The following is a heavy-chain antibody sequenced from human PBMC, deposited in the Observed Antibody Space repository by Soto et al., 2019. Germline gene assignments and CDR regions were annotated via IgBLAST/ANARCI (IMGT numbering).Heavy chain of an antibody. CDR1: GFSLSTKGVG. V-gene: IGHV2-5*02. CDR2: IYWDDDK. J-gene: IGHJ5*02. D-gene: IGHD3-10*01. Sequence: QITVKESGPTLVRPTQTLTLTCTFSGFSLSTKGVGVGWIRQPPGKALEWLALIYWDDDKRYSPSLKSRLTITKDTSKKAVILTMTNMYPVDTARSYCAQRLPHYGLGRERGSWFDPWGQGTLVTVSS. CDR3: AQRLPHYGLGRERGSWFDP.